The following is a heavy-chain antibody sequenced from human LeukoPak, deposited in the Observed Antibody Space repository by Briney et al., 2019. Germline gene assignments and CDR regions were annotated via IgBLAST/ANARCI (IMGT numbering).Heavy chain of an antibody. CDR2: INAGSGNT. Sequence: ASVTVSCKASGYTFTSYAMHWVRQAPGQRLEWMGWINAGSGNTKYSQKFQGRVTITRDTSARTAYMELSSLRSEDTAVYYCARNGVASGWPDYFDYWGQGTLVTVSS. D-gene: IGHD6-19*01. CDR1: GYTFTSYA. J-gene: IGHJ4*02. CDR3: ARNGVASGWPDYFDY. V-gene: IGHV1-3*01.